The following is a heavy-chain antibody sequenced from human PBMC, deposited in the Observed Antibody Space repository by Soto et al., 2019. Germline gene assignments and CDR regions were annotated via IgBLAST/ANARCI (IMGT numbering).Heavy chain of an antibody. CDR1: GGSISSGGYS. Sequence: SETLSLTCAVSGGSISSGGYSWSWIRQPPGKGLEWIGYIYYSGNTNYNPSLKSRFTISLDTSKNQFSLKLSSVTAADTAVYYCARQWDLNNWFDSWGQGTLVTSPQ. CDR2: IYYSGNT. D-gene: IGHD1-26*01. CDR3: ARQWDLNNWFDS. J-gene: IGHJ5*01. V-gene: IGHV4-61*08.